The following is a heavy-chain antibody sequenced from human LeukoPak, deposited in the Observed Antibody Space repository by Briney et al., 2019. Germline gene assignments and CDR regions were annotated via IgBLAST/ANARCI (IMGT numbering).Heavy chain of an antibody. CDR2: INPNSGGP. J-gene: IGHJ6*03. CDR1: GYTFTGHY. V-gene: IGHV1-2*02. CDR3: ARVGYCTHGVCYSMDV. Sequence: ASVKVSCKASGYTFTGHYIHWVRQAPGQGFEWMGWINPNSGGPNYAQKFQGRATMTRDTSISTAYMELSRLRSDDTAVYYCARVGYCTHGVCYSMDVWGKGTTVTVSS. D-gene: IGHD2-8*01.